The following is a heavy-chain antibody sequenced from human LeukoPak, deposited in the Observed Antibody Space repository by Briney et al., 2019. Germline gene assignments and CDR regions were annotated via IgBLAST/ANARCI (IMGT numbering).Heavy chain of an antibody. J-gene: IGHJ4*02. CDR1: GYTFTSYA. V-gene: IGHV1-3*01. CDR2: INAGNGNT. CDR3: ARVVLGYYDSSGYYWDY. Sequence: ASVKVSCKASGYTFTSYAMHWVRQAPGQRLEWMGWINAGNGNTKYSQKFQRRVTITRDTSASTAYMELSSLRSEDTAVYYCARVVLGYYDSSGYYWDYWGQGTLVTVSS. D-gene: IGHD3-22*01.